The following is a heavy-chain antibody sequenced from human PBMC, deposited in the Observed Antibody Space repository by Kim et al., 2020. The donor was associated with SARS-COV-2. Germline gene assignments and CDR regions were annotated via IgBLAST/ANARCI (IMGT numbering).Heavy chain of an antibody. CDR1: GFTFTTSA. J-gene: IGHJ3*02. CDR3: AAPFYDYWSAYSPGDI. V-gene: IGHV1-58*01. Sequence: SVKVSCKASGFTFTTSAVVWVRQARGQRLEWIGGIVVGSGNTNYGQKFQERVTITRDMSTNTAYMELSSLRSEDTAVYYCAAPFYDYWSAYSPGDIWGQGTMVTVSS. D-gene: IGHD3-3*01. CDR2: IVVGSGNT.